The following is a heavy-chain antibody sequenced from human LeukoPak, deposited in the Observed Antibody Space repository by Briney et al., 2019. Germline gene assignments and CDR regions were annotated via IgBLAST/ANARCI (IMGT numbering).Heavy chain of an antibody. CDR2: IRQDGDTK. D-gene: IGHD6-13*01. J-gene: IGHJ4*02. CDR1: GLTFSSHW. V-gene: IGHV3-7*03. Sequence: PGGSLRLSCAASGLTFSSHWMTWVRQAPGKGLEWVANIRQDGDTKYYVDSVKGRFTISRDNAMNSLYLQMNSLRAEDTAIYYCARSLPYGTTWYGRSDFWGQGTLVTVSS. CDR3: ARSLPYGTTWYGRSDF.